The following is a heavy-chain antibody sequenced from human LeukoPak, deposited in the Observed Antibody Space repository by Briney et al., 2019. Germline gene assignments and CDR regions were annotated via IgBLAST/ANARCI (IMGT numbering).Heavy chain of an antibody. CDR3: ARHFEFGVRPDAFDI. Sequence: GESLKISCKGSGYSFTSHWIGWVRQMPGKGLEWMGIIYPGDSYTKYSPSFQGQVIISADKSISTAYLQWSSLKASDTAMYYCARHFEFGVRPDAFDIWGQGTMVTVSS. J-gene: IGHJ3*02. V-gene: IGHV5-51*01. D-gene: IGHD3-3*01. CDR1: GYSFTSHW. CDR2: IYPGDSYT.